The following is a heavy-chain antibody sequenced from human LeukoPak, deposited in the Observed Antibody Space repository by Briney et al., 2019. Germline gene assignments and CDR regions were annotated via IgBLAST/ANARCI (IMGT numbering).Heavy chain of an antibody. CDR3: ARVDYYGSGTYYYYYYGMDV. D-gene: IGHD3-10*01. V-gene: IGHV3-48*02. CDR1: EFTFSSYS. J-gene: IGHJ6*02. CDR2: IGISSSII. Sequence: GGSLRLSCLGSEFTFSSYSMNWVRQAPGKGLEWVSHIGISSSIIDYADSVKGRFTISRDNAKNTLYLQMNSLRDEDTAVYYCARVDYYGSGTYYYYYYGMDVWGQGTTVTVSS.